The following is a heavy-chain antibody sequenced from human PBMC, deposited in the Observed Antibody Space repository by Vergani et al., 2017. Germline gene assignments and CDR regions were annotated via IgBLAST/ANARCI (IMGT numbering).Heavy chain of an antibody. V-gene: IGHV4-34*01. CDR1: GGSFSGYY. CDR2: INHSGST. J-gene: IGHJ6*02. Sequence: QVQLQQWGAGLLKPSETLSLTCAVYGGSFSGYYWSWIRPPPGKGLEWIGEINHSGSTNYNPSLKSRVTISVDTSKNQFSLKVSSVTAADTAVYYCARDGALAGMDVWGQGTTVTVSS. CDR3: ARDGALAGMDV. D-gene: IGHD3-16*01.